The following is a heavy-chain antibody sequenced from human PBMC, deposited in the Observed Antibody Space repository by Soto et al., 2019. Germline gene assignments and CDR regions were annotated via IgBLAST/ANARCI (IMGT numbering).Heavy chain of an antibody. D-gene: IGHD2-15*01. CDR3: ARYCRWLRSAPHGSCYSDAFDI. J-gene: IGHJ3*02. CDR2: IYYSGST. Sequence: QVQLQESGPGLVKPSQTLSLTCTVSGGSISSGDYYWSWIRQPPGKGLEWIGYIYYSGSTYYNPSLKSRVTISVDKSKNQFSLKLSSVTAADTAVYYCARYCRWLRSAPHGSCYSDAFDIWGQGTMVTVSS. V-gene: IGHV4-30-4*01. CDR1: GGSISSGDYY.